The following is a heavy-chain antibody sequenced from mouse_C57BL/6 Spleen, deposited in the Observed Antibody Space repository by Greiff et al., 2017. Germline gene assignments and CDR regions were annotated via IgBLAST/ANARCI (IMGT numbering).Heavy chain of an antibody. Sequence: QVQLQQPGAELVKPGASVKLSCKASGYTFTSYWMQWVKQRPGQGLEWIGEIDPSDSYTNYHQKFKGKATLTVDTSSSTAYMQLSSLKSEDSAVYYCARYYDYDEGYFDYWGQGTTLTVSS. D-gene: IGHD2-4*01. J-gene: IGHJ2*01. CDR3: ARYYDYDEGYFDY. CDR2: IDPSDSYT. V-gene: IGHV1-50*01. CDR1: GYTFTSYW.